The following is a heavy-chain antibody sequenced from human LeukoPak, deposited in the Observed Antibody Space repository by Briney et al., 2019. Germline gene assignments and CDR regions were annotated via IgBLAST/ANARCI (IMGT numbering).Heavy chain of an antibody. D-gene: IGHD6-13*01. V-gene: IGHV3-30-3*01. CDR1: GFTFSSYA. CDR3: ARDSKVEIAAAEFDY. CDR2: ISYDGSNK. J-gene: IGHJ4*02. Sequence: GGSLRLSCAASGFTFSSYAMHWVRQAPGKGLEWVAVISYDGSNKYYADPVKGRFTISRDNSKNTLYLQMNSLRAEDTAVYYCARDSKVEIAAAEFDYWGQGTLVTVSS.